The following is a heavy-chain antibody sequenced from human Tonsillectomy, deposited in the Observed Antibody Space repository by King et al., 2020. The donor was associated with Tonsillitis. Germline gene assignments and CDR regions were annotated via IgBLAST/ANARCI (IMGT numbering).Heavy chain of an antibody. CDR3: ANDPGPAVGEENWFDP. V-gene: IGHV3-30*18. CDR1: GFTFSHYG. Sequence: VQLVESGGGVVQPGRSLRLSCAASGFTFSHYGMHWVRQAPGKGLEWVATISYDGGKKYYVDSVKGRFTVSRDNPKNTLYLLMNSLRPEDTAVYYCANDPGPAVGEENWFDPWGQGTLVTVSS. J-gene: IGHJ5*02. D-gene: IGHD6-19*01. CDR2: ISYDGGKK.